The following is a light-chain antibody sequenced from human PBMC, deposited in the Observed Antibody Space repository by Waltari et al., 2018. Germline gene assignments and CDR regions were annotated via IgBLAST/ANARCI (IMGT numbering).Light chain of an antibody. Sequence: QSALTQPASVSGSPGQSTTLSCTGTSSDVGGSNYVSWYQQHPGKPPKLTIYEVSNRPSGVSNLFSGSKSGNTASLTISGLQAEDEADYYCSSYTSSSTLVFGTGTKVTVL. V-gene: IGLV2-14*01. CDR2: EVS. J-gene: IGLJ1*01. CDR3: SSYTSSSTLV. CDR1: SSDVGGSNY.